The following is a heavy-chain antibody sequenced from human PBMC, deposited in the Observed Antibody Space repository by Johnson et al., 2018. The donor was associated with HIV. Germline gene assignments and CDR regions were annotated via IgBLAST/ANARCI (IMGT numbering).Heavy chain of an antibody. CDR3: AKVVGSADRRGEACDS. CDR1: GFTFSSYA. D-gene: IGHD6-25*01. CDR2: IRWNSGSI. Sequence: VQLVESGGGLVQPGKSLRLSCAASGFTFSSYAMSWVRQAPGQGLEWVSGIRWNSGSIGYADSVKGRFTISRDNAKNSLYLQMNSLRAEDTALYYCAKVVGSADRRGEACDSGGQGTMVTVSS. J-gene: IGHJ3*02. V-gene: IGHV3-9*01.